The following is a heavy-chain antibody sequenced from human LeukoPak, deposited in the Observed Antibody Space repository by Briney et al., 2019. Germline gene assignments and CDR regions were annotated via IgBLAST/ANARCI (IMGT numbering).Heavy chain of an antibody. CDR2: ISYDGSDN. V-gene: IGHV3-30*04. CDR3: ANLWGYCSGGSCYAFDY. Sequence: GGSLRLSCVASGFTFSNYAIHWVRQAPGKGLEWVAVISYDGSDNYYADSVKGRFTISRDNSKSTLYLQMNSLRAEDTAVYYCANLWGYCSGGSCYAFDYWGQGTLVTVSS. J-gene: IGHJ4*02. CDR1: GFTFSNYA. D-gene: IGHD2-15*01.